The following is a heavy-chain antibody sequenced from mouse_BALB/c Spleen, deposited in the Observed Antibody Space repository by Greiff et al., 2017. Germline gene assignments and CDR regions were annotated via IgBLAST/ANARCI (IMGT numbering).Heavy chain of an antibody. CDR3: AGYDWFAY. D-gene: IGHD2-14*01. Sequence: EVQLQQSGGDLVKPGGSLKLSCAASGFTFSSYGMSWVRPTPDKRLEWVATISSGGSYTYYPDSVKGRFTISRDNAKNTLYLQMSSLKSEDTAMYYCAGYDWFAYWGQGTLVTVSA. J-gene: IGHJ3*01. CDR2: ISSGGSYT. V-gene: IGHV5-6*01. CDR1: GFTFSSYG.